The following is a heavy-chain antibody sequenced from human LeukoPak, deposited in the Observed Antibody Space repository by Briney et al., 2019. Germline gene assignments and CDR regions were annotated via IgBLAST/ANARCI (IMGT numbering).Heavy chain of an antibody. CDR1: GFTFSSYA. J-gene: IGHJ4*02. D-gene: IGHD2-2*01. V-gene: IGHV3-23*01. CDR2: ISGSGGST. Sequence: PGGSLRLSSAASGFTFSSYAMSWVRQAPGKGLEWVSAISGSGGSTYYADSVKGRFTISRDNSKNTLYLQMNSLRAEDTAVYYCAKDGDIVVVPAAIDYWGQGTLVTVSS. CDR3: AKDGDIVVVPAAIDY.